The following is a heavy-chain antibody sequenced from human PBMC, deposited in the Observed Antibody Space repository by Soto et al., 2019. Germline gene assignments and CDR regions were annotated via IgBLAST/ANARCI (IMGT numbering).Heavy chain of an antibody. D-gene: IGHD3-3*01. CDR2: ITGSVTEA. CDR3: AKLRFLEWLVNLDV. J-gene: IGHJ6*02. CDR1: GFVVSTYA. V-gene: IGHV3-23*01. Sequence: PGGSLRLSCAASGFVVSTYAVTWVRQAPGKGLEWVSGITGSVTEAHYADSVKGRFTISRDNSKNTVYLQMNSLRAEDTAIYYCAKLRFLEWLVNLDVWGQGTTVTVSS.